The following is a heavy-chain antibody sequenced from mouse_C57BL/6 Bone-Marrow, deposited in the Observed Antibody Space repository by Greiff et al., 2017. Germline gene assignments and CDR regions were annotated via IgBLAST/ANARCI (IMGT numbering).Heavy chain of an antibody. J-gene: IGHJ1*03. D-gene: IGHD2-3*01. Sequence: EVKLQESGPGLVKPSQSLSLTCSVTGYSITSGYYWNWIRQFPGNKLEWMGYISYDGSNNYNPSLKNRISITRDTSKNQFFLKLNSVTTEDTATYYCARWLLPPVWGTGTTVTVSS. CDR1: GYSITSGYY. CDR2: ISYDGSN. V-gene: IGHV3-6*01. CDR3: ARWLLPPV.